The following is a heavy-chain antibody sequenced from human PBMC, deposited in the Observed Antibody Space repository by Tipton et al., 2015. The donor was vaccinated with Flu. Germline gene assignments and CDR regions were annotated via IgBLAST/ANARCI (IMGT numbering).Heavy chain of an antibody. Sequence: TLSLTCSVSGAYINAHYLTWIRQPAGKGLEWIGRKNTDGNIDYDPSLKGRVTMSVDTSKNQFSLTLGSVTAADTAVYYCARRCGSCYNDAFDVWGQGTKVTVSS. CDR3: ARRCGSCYNDAFDV. J-gene: IGHJ3*01. V-gene: IGHV4-4*07. D-gene: IGHD2-15*01. CDR1: GAYINAHY. CDR2: KNTDGNI.